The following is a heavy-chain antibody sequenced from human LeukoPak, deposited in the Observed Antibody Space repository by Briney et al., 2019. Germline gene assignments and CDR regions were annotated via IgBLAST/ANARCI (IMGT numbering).Heavy chain of an antibody. J-gene: IGHJ4*02. CDR1: GYSFTSYW. V-gene: IGHV5-51*01. Sequence: GESLKISCKGSGYSFTSYWSGWVRQMPGKGLEWMGINHPGDSDTRISPSFQGQVTISVDKSISTAYLQWSSLKASDTAMYYCARGPPSRYCTNGICVNYLDYWGQGTLVTVSS. D-gene: IGHD2-8*01. CDR3: ARGPPSRYCTNGICVNYLDY. CDR2: NHPGDSDT.